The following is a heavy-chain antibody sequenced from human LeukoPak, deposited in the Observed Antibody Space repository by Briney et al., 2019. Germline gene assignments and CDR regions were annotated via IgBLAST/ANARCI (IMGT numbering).Heavy chain of an antibody. Sequence: GASVKVSCKVSGYTLTELSMQWARQAPGQGLEWMGIINPSGGSTSYAQKFQGRVTMTRDTSTSTVYMELSSLRSEDTAVYYCARDPLGLRWISRGGNYGMDVWGQGTTVTVSS. CDR3: ARDPLGLRWISRGGNYGMDV. CDR1: GYTLTELS. J-gene: IGHJ6*02. CDR2: INPSGGST. D-gene: IGHD4-23*01. V-gene: IGHV1-46*01.